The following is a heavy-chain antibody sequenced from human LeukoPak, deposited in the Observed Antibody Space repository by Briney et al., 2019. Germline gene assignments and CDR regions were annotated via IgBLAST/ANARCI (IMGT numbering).Heavy chain of an antibody. CDR2: FYYSGST. J-gene: IGHJ6*03. D-gene: IGHD3-3*01. CDR3: ARARFWSGYYYYYHMDV. Sequence: SETLSLTCQAPGAPISSYSWSWFGQPPGKGLEGIGFFYYSGSTNYNPSLKRRVTIPVDTSKNKFSLKLSSVTAADTAVYYCARARFWSGYYYYYHMDVWGKGTTVTVSS. V-gene: IGHV4-59*01. CDR1: GAPISSYS.